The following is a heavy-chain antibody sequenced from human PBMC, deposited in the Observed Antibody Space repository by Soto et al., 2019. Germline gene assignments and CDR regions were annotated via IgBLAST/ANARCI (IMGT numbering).Heavy chain of an antibody. CDR1: GGSFSSGGYS. CDR2: IYHSGST. D-gene: IGHD3-22*01. J-gene: IGHJ4*02. Sequence: SETLSLTCAVSGGSFSSGGYSWSWIRQPPGKGLEWIGYIYHSGSTYYNPSLKSRVTISVDRSKNQFSLKLSSVTAADTAVYYCARISSGYDYWGQGTLVTVSS. CDR3: ARISSGYDY. V-gene: IGHV4-30-2*01.